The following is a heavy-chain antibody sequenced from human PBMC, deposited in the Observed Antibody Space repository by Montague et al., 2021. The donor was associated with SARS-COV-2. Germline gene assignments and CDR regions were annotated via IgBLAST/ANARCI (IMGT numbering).Heavy chain of an antibody. V-gene: IGHV3-9*01. CDR2: ISWNSGNI. Sequence: SLRLSCAASGFTFSSYGMHWVRQAPGKGLEWVSGISWNSGNIGYADSVKGRFTISRDNAKNSLYLQMNSLRAEDTALYYCAKGEIGSGWYGAFDIWGQGTMVTVSS. D-gene: IGHD6-19*01. J-gene: IGHJ3*02. CDR3: AKGEIGSGWYGAFDI. CDR1: GFTFSSYG.